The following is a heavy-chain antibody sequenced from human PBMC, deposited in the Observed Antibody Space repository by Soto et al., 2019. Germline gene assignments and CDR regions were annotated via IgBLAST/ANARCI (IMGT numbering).Heavy chain of an antibody. D-gene: IGHD6-13*01. CDR1: GLTFSSYS. CDR2: ISTTSSSI. Sequence: GGPLRLSCAACGLTFSSYSLNWVREAPGTGLEWISYISTTSSSIYYADSVKGRFTISRDNAKNSLYLQMKSLRAEDTAVYYYARDPVVAAAGPNNWFDPWGQGTLVTVSS. J-gene: IGHJ5*02. CDR3: ARDPVVAAAGPNNWFDP. V-gene: IGHV3-48*04.